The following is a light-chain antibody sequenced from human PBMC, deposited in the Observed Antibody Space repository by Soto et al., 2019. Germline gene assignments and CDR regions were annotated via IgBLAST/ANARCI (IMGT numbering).Light chain of an antibody. CDR1: STDADGHDY. V-gene: IGLV2-14*03. CDR2: DVN. J-gene: IGLJ1*01. Sequence: QSVLTQPASVSGSPGQSIAISCIGVSTDADGHDYVSWYQQHPGQAPKVVIVDVNNRPSGVSDRFSGSTSGSTASLTISGLQAEDEAAYYCISYTASSPFYLFGTGTKLTVL. CDR3: ISYTASSPFYL.